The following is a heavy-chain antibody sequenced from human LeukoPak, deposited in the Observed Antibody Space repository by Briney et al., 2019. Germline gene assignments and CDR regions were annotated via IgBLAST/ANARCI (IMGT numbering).Heavy chain of an antibody. J-gene: IGHJ4*02. D-gene: IGHD5-24*01. V-gene: IGHV1-8*01. CDR1: GYTFTSYD. CDR3: AASRRDGYNDWEDY. Sequence: ASVTVSCTASGYTFTSYDINWVRQATGQGLEWMGWMNPNSGNTGYAQKFQGRATMTRNTSISTAYMELSSLRSEDTAVYYCAASRRDGYNDWEDYWGQGTLVTVSS. CDR2: MNPNSGNT.